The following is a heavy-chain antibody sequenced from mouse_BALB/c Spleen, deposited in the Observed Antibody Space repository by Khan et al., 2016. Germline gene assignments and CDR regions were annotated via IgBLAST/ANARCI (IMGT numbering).Heavy chain of an antibody. CDR2: IRLKSNNYAT. CDR1: GLNFSNYW. CDR3: TRPLYGNYPACFAY. V-gene: IGHV6-6*02. D-gene: IGHD2-1*01. Sequence: EVKLEESGGGLVQHGGSMILSCVASGLNFSNYWMNWVRQSPEKGLEWVAEIRLKSNNYATHYAESVNGRFTISRDDSKSSVYLPMKNSRAEDTCSYYSTRPLYGNYPACFAYWGQGTLVTVTA. J-gene: IGHJ3*01.